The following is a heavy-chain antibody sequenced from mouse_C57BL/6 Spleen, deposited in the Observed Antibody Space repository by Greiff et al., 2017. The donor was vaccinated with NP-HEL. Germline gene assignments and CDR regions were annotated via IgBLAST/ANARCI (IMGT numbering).Heavy chain of an antibody. CDR3: ARYYYGSSYDWYFDV. CDR1: GFTFTDYY. CDR2: IRNKANGYTT. J-gene: IGHJ1*03. Sequence: EVKLEESGGGLVQPGGSLSLSCAASGFTFTDYYMSWVRQPPGTALEWLGFIRNKANGYTTEYSASVKGRFTISRDNSQSILYLQMNALRAEDSATYYCARYYYGSSYDWYFDVWGTGTTVTVSS. V-gene: IGHV7-3*01. D-gene: IGHD1-1*01.